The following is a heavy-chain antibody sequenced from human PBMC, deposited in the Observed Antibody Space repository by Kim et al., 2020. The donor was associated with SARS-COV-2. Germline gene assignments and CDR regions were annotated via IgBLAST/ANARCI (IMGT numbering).Heavy chain of an antibody. CDR3: ARVRRGPVGVRGVINRIHWFDP. D-gene: IGHD3-10*01. V-gene: IGHV4-31*03. Sequence: SETLSLTCTVSGGSISSGGYYWSWIRQHPGKGLEWIGYIYYSGSTYYNPSLKSRVTISVDTSKNQFSLKLSSVTAADTAVYYCARVRRGPVGVRGVINRIHWFDPWGQGTLVTVSS. CDR1: GGSISSGGYY. J-gene: IGHJ5*02. CDR2: IYYSGST.